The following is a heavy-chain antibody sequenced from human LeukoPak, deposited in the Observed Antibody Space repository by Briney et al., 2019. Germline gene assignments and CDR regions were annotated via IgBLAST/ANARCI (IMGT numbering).Heavy chain of an antibody. J-gene: IGHJ3*02. CDR1: GAAISSSSLD. CDR3: ARTASSLGAGAFDI. D-gene: IGHD2-2*01. V-gene: IGHV4-39*01. CDR2: VYYSGST. Sequence: ETLSLTCTVSGAAISSSSLDGDWIRQPPGKGLEWIGTVYYSGSTYYNPSLKSRVTISVDTSKNQFSLKLSSVTAADTALYYCARTASSLGAGAFDIWGQGTMVTVSS.